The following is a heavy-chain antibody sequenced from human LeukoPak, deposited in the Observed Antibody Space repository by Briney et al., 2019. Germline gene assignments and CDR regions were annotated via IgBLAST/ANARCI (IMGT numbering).Heavy chain of an antibody. CDR2: ISGSGGST. CDR3: AKVGYCSSTSCYWRGTYYFDY. V-gene: IGHV3-23*01. D-gene: IGHD2-2*01. J-gene: IGHJ4*02. Sequence: GGSLRLSCAASGFTFSSYAMSWVRQAPGKGLEWVSAISGSGGSTYYADSVKGRFTSSRDNSKNTLYLQMNSLRAEDTAVYYCAKVGYCSSTSCYWRGTYYFDYWGQGTLVTVSS. CDR1: GFTFSSYA.